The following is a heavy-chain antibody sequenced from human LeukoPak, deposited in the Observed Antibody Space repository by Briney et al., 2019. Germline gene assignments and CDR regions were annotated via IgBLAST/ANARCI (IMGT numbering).Heavy chain of an antibody. J-gene: IGHJ4*02. CDR2: ISGSGGST. V-gene: IGHV3-23*01. D-gene: IGHD3-10*01. CDR3: ARDSAGNQYSSGNFDL. Sequence: GGSLRLSCAASGFTFSSYAMSWVRQAPGKGLEWVSAISGSGGSTYYADSVKGRFTISRDNSNNTVFLEMNSLTADDTAVYFCARDSAGNQYSSGNFDLWGQGTLVTVSS. CDR1: GFTFSSYA.